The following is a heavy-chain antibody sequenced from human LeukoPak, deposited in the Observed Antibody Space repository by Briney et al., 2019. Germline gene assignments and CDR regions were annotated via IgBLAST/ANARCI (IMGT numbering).Heavy chain of an antibody. Sequence: PGRSLRLSCAASGFTFSSYAMHWVRQAPGKGLEGGAVISYDGSNKYYADSVKGRFTISRDNSKNTLYLQMNSLRAEDTAVYYCARAPGRNDAFDIWGQGTMVTVSS. CDR2: ISYDGSNK. J-gene: IGHJ3*02. V-gene: IGHV3-30-3*01. CDR1: GFTFSSYA. CDR3: ARAPGRNDAFDI. D-gene: IGHD3-10*01.